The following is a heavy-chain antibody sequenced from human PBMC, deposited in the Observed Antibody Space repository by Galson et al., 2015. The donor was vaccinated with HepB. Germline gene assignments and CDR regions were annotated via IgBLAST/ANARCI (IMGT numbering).Heavy chain of an antibody. CDR3: AKTRFLEWLFYLH. CDR1: GFTFSSYA. D-gene: IGHD3-3*01. CDR2: ISGSGGST. V-gene: IGHV3-23*01. Sequence: SLRLSCAASGFTFSSYAMSWVRQAPGKGLEWVSAISGSGGSTYYADSVKGRFTISRDNSKNTLYLQMNSLRAEDTAVYYCAKTRFLEWLFYLHWGQGTLVTVSS. J-gene: IGHJ4*02.